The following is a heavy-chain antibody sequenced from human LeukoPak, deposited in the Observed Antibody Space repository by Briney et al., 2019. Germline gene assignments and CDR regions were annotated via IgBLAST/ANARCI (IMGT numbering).Heavy chain of an antibody. J-gene: IGHJ4*02. Sequence: RGSLRLSCAASAFTFSRYSMNWVRQAPGKGLEWVSYISSSSSTIYYADSVKGRFTISRDNAKNSLYLQMNSLRAEDTAVYYCASFEAATRVVNYWGQGTLVTVSS. CDR3: ASFEAATRVVNY. D-gene: IGHD2-15*01. CDR1: AFTFSRYS. CDR2: ISSSSSTI. V-gene: IGHV3-48*01.